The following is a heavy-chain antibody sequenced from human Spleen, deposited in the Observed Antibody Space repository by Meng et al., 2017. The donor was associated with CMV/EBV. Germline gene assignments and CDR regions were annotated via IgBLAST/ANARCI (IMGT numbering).Heavy chain of an antibody. CDR2: IWVHGSA. J-gene: IGHJ4*02. CDR3: VRGWGYCSGGDCYSGYCFDY. V-gene: IGHV3-66*02. D-gene: IGHD2-15*01. CDR1: VDRNF. Sequence: VDRNFMTWVRQATGKGLEWVSIIWVHGSASYADSMRGRFTISRDISKNTVYLQMNGLGVEDTAVYYCVRGWGYCSGGDCYSGYCFDYWGQGTLVTVSS.